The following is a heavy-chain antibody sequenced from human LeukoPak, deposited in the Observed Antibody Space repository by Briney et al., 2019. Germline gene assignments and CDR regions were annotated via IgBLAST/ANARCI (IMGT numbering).Heavy chain of an antibody. CDR1: GLPIGDFA. V-gene: IGHV3-43*02. J-gene: IGHJ4*02. Sequence: GGSLRLSCAASGLPIGDFAMHWVRQAPGQGLEWVSLISGDGVSTFFADSVKGRFSISRDNSKNSLFLEMSSLRTEDTAMYYCARESGKFDYWGQGTLVAVSS. CDR2: ISGDGVST. CDR3: ARESGKFDY.